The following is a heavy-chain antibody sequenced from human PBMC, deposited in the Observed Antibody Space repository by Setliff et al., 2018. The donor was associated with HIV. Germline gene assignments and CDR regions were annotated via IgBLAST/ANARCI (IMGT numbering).Heavy chain of an antibody. V-gene: IGHV4-59*12. CDR2: IYYSGST. CDR1: GASISSYY. D-gene: IGHD2-21*02. CDR3: ARDEEVVVTAIRDYYYYYMDV. J-gene: IGHJ6*03. Sequence: LSLTCAVSGASISSYYWSWIRQPPGKGLEWIGYIYYSGSTSYNPSLKSRATISVGTSKNQLSLKVSSVTAADTAVYYCARDEEVVVTAIRDYYYYYMDVWGKGTTGTVSS.